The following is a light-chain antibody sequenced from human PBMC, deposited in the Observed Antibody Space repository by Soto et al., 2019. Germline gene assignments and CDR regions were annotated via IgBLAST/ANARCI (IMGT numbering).Light chain of an antibody. J-gene: IGLJ3*02. CDR2: EVS. CDR1: SSDVGGYNY. CDR3: TSYTSSSTWV. V-gene: IGLV2-14*01. Sequence: QYALTQPASVSGSPGQSITISCTGSSSDVGGYNYVSWYQQHPGKVPKLMIYEVSNRPSGVSNRLSGSKSGNTASLTISGLQAEDEADYYCTSYTSSSTWVFGGGTKLTVL.